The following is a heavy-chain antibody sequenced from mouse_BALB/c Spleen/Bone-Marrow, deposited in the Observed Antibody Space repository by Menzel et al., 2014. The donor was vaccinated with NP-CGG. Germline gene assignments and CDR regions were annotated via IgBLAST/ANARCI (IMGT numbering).Heavy chain of an antibody. Sequence: VHLVESGSGLVAPSQSLSITCTVSGFSLTSYGVHWVRQPPGKGLEWLGVIRAGGSTNYISALMSRLSINKDNSKSQFFLKMNILQTEYTAMYFFARDRSYYGMDYWGQGTSVTVSS. CDR3: ARDRSYYGMDY. J-gene: IGHJ4*01. CDR2: IRAGGST. CDR1: GFSLTSYG. V-gene: IGHV2-9*02.